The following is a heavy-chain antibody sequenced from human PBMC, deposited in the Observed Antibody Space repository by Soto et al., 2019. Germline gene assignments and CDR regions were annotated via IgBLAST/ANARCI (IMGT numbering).Heavy chain of an antibody. CDR1: GGSISTTNW. CDR3: ASGFDSDGLYNGGHP. J-gene: IGHJ5*02. V-gene: IGHV4-4*02. Sequence: VQLQESGPGLVKPSGTLSLTCTVSGGSISTTNWWSWVRQSPGKGLEWIGEILHIGSTNYNPSLKSRVTISIDTSKNQSSLRLSSVTAADTAVYYCASGFDSDGLYNGGHPWGQGTLVSVSS. D-gene: IGHD3-22*01. CDR2: ILHIGST.